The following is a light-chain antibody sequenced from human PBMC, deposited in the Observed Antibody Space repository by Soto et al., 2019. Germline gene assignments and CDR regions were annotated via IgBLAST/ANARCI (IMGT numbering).Light chain of an antibody. CDR1: QTINNN. CDR3: QQYNNWPQT. Sequence: VMTQAPATLSVSPGERATLSCRASQTINNNVAWYQLKVGQAPRLLIYGASTRATGIPARFSGSGSGTEFTLTISSLQSEDFAEYHRQQYNNWPQTFGRGTTVEFK. J-gene: IGKJ1*01. V-gene: IGKV3-15*01. CDR2: GAS.